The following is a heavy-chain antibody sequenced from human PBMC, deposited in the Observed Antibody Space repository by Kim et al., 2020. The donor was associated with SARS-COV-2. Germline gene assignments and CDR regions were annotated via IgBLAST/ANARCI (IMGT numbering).Heavy chain of an antibody. CDR2: IYPGDSDT. J-gene: IGHJ3*02. CDR1: GYSFTSYW. V-gene: IGHV5-51*01. Sequence: GESLKISCKGSGYSFTSYWIGWVRQMPGKGLEWMGIIYPGDSDTRYSPSFQGQVTISADKSISTAYLQWSSLKASDTARYYCARPNYSVDSGGAFDIWGQGKMVTVSS. CDR3: ARPNYSVDSGGAFDI. D-gene: IGHD3-10*01.